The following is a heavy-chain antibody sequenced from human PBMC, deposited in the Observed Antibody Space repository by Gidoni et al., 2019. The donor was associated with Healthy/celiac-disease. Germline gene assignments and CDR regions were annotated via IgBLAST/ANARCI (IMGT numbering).Heavy chain of an antibody. J-gene: IGHJ3*02. D-gene: IGHD2-21*02. CDR1: GFTFGSYS. Sequence: EVQLVESGGGLVKPGGSLRLSCAASGFTFGSYSLNWVRQAPGKGLGGVSSISSSSSYIYYADSVKGRFTISRDNAKNSLYLQMNSLRAEDTAVYYCARWGLGCGGDCYPDAFDIWGQGTMVTVSS. CDR2: ISSSSSYI. CDR3: ARWGLGCGGDCYPDAFDI. V-gene: IGHV3-21*01.